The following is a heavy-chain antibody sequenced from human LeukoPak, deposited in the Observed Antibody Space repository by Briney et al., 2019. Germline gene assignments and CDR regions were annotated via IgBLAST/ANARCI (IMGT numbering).Heavy chain of an antibody. CDR2: IYSGGST. D-gene: IGHD5-12*01. J-gene: IGHJ4*02. CDR1: GFTVSDNY. V-gene: IGHV3-66*01. Sequence: RGSLRLSCAASGFTVSDNYMTWVRQAPGKGLEWVSVIYSGGSTDYADSVKGRFTISRDNSKNTLYLQMNSLRAEDTAVYYCASLTASGYETNFDYWGQGTLVTVSS. CDR3: ASLTASGYETNFDY.